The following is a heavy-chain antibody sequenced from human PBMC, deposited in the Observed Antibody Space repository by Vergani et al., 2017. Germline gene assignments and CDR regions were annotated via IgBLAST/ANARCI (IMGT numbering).Heavy chain of an antibody. CDR3: AREGFYDYCWRSYRLRGGYYFDY. CDR1: GYTFTSYA. D-gene: IGHD3-16*02. CDR2: INAGNGNT. Sequence: QVQLVQSGAEVKKPGASVKVSCKASGYTFTSYAMHWVRQAPGQRLEWMGWINAGNGNTKYSQKFQGRVTITRDTSASTAYMELSSLRSEDTAVYYCAREGFYDYCWRSYRLRGGYYFDYWGQGTLVTVSS. V-gene: IGHV1-3*01. J-gene: IGHJ4*02.